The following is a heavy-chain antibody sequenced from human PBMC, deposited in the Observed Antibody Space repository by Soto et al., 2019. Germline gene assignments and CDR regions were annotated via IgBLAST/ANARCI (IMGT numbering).Heavy chain of an antibody. CDR1: GFTFSSYG. CDR3: ARDKRYLDWPNWFDP. Sequence: QVQLVESGGGVVQPGRSLRLSCAASGFTFSSYGMHWVRQAPGKGLEWVAVIWYDGSNKYYADSVKGRFTISRDNSKNTLYLQMNSLRAEDTAEYYCARDKRYLDWPNWFDPLGQGNLVTGSS. J-gene: IGHJ5*02. V-gene: IGHV3-33*01. CDR2: IWYDGSNK. D-gene: IGHD3-9*01.